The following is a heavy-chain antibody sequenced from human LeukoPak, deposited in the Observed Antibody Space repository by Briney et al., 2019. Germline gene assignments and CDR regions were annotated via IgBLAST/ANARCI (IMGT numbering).Heavy chain of an antibody. D-gene: IGHD6-13*01. CDR2: IYENGGTT. J-gene: IGHJ4*02. Sequence: GGSLRLSCVGSGFTFRSHAMSWVRQAPEKGLEFVSGIYENGGTTYYADSVKGRFTISRENAKNSLYLQMNSLRAEDTAVYYCARGPGVSDSSSWYPTYWGQGTLVTVSP. CDR1: GFTFRSHA. CDR3: ARGPGVSDSSSWYPTY. V-gene: IGHV3-23*01.